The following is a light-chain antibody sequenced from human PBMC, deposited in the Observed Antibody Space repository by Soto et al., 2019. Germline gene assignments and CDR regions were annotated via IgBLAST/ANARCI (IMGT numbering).Light chain of an antibody. CDR1: QSLLHSDGYNH. V-gene: IGKV2-28*01. J-gene: IGKJ4*01. CDR2: RGS. CDR3: MQALHPPPT. Sequence: DIVMTQAPLSLPVTPGEPASISCRSSQSLLHSDGYNHLDWYLQKPGQSPQLLIYRGSKRASVVPDRFSGSGSGTDFTLKISRVEAEDVGVYHCMQALHPPPTFGGGTKVEIK.